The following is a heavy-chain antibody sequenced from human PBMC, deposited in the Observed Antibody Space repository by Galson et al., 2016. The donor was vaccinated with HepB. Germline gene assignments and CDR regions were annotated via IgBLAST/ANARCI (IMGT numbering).Heavy chain of an antibody. CDR3: ARGNYDTFDP. CDR2: ITASGGSK. J-gene: IGHJ5*02. Sequence: SLRLSCAASGFTFSSYSMNWVRQAPGKGLEWLASITASGGSKHYANSVKGRFTISRDNSNNSLYLQMDSLGAEDTAVYFCARGNYDTFDPWGQGTLVTVSS. V-gene: IGHV3-21*06. D-gene: IGHD1-7*01. CDR1: GFTFSSYS.